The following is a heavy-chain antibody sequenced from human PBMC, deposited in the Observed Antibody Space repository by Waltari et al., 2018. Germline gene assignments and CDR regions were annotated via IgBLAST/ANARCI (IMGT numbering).Heavy chain of an antibody. CDR2: IYNTGVT. J-gene: IGHJ3*02. CDR1: GGSISSXSYY. D-gene: IGHD5-12*01. CDR3: SXDRGEGSSGXXVHGLDI. Sequence: QVQLXESGPGMVKPSQTLSLTXTVSGGSISSXSYYWXWIRQPAGKGLDWIGRIYNTGVTNLYSXLKMLVSLSVDTXKNXFSLXXSXVTVADTAXXYCSXDRGEGSSGXXVHGLDIXGQGTIVTVXS. V-gene: IGHV4-61*02.